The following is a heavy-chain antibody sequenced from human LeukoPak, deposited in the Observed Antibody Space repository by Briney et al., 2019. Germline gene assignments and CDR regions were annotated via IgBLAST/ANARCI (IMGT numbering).Heavy chain of an antibody. CDR1: GFDFSSYA. Sequence: PGGSLRLSCAASGFDFSSYAMHWVRQAPGKGLEWVAVISYDGSNKYYADSVKGRFTISRDNSKNTLYLQMNSLRAEDTAVYYCARDRGYSSGWYPAQADAFDIWGQGTMVTVSS. V-gene: IGHV3-30-3*01. CDR2: ISYDGSNK. CDR3: ARDRGYSSGWYPAQADAFDI. D-gene: IGHD6-19*01. J-gene: IGHJ3*02.